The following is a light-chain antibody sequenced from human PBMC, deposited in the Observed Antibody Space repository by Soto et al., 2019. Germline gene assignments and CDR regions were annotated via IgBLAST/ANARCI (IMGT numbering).Light chain of an antibody. J-gene: IGKJ5*01. CDR3: QQRSNWSPFT. V-gene: IGKV3D-20*02. CDR1: QSVDGNY. Sequence: EIVLTQSPGTLSLSPGEDATLSCRASQSVDGNYLAWYQQKPGQTPRLIIYGASGRADGIPHRFSGSGFGTDFTLTISKVQPEDLAVYYCQQRSNWSPFTFGQGTRLDIK. CDR2: GAS.